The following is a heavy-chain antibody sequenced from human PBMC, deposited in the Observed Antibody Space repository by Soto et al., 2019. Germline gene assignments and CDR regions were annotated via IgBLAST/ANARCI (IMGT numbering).Heavy chain of an antibody. CDR3: ARGGGIAVAGTYGHFDY. D-gene: IGHD6-19*01. CDR1: GGSFSGYY. CDR2: INHSGST. J-gene: IGHJ4*02. V-gene: IGHV4-34*01. Sequence: PSETLSLTCAVYGGSFSGYYWSWIRQPPGKGLEWIGEINHSGSTNYNPSLKSRVTISVDTSKNQFSLKLSSVTAADTAVYYCARGGGIAVAGTYGHFDYWGQGTLVTVSS.